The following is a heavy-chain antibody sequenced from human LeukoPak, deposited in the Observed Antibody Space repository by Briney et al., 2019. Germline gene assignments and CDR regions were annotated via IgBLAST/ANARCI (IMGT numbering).Heavy chain of an antibody. CDR1: GFTVSPNY. CDR2: IYRGGST. CDR3: ASASCSGSSCYSGYFDY. J-gene: IGHJ4*02. D-gene: IGHD2-15*01. V-gene: IGHV3-53*01. Sequence: TGGSLRPSCAASGFTVSPNYMSWVRQAPGKGLKWVSVIYRGGSTYYADSVRDRFTISRDNSKNTLYLQMNSLRAEDTAVYYCASASCSGSSCYSGYFDYWGQGTLVTVSS.